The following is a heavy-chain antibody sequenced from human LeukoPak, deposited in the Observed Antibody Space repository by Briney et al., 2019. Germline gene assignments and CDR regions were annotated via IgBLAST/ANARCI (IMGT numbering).Heavy chain of an antibody. Sequence: GGSLRLSCTASGFTFGDYTMSWVRQAPGKGLEWVGFIRSKAYGGTTEYAASVKGRFTIARDDSKSIAYLLMNSLKTEDTAVYYCISQYYDSSGYPIAYYFDYWGQGTLVTVSS. CDR3: ISQYYDSSGYPIAYYFDY. V-gene: IGHV3-49*04. CDR1: GFTFGDYT. CDR2: IRSKAYGGTT. D-gene: IGHD3-22*01. J-gene: IGHJ4*02.